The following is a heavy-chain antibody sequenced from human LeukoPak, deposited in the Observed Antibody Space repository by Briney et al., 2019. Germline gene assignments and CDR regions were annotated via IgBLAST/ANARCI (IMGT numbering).Heavy chain of an antibody. J-gene: IGHJ6*02. CDR3: ARDHCSSTSCYTQGSFYYYYGMDV. CDR2: INHSGST. V-gene: IGHV4-34*01. D-gene: IGHD2-2*02. CDR1: GGSFSGYY. Sequence: SETLSLTCAVYGGSFSGYYWSWIRQPPGKGLEWIGEINHSGSTNYNPSLKSRVTISVDTSKNQFSLKLSSVTAADTAVYYCARDHCSSTSCYTQGSFYYYYGMDVWGQGTTVTVSS.